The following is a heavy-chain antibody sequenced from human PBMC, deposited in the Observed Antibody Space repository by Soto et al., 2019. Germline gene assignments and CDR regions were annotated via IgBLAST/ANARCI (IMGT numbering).Heavy chain of an antibody. D-gene: IGHD6-13*01. Sequence: QTGGSLRLSCAASGFTFSSYAMSWVRQAPGKGLEWVSAISGSGGSTYYADSVKGRFTISRDNSKNTLYLQMNSLRAEDTAVYYCANAYSSSWPYYFDYWGQGTLVTVSS. CDR3: ANAYSSSWPYYFDY. J-gene: IGHJ4*02. CDR1: GFTFSSYA. CDR2: ISGSGGST. V-gene: IGHV3-23*01.